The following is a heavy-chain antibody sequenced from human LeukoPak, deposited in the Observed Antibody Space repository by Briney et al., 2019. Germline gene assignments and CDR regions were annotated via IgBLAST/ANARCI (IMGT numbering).Heavy chain of an antibody. V-gene: IGHV3-48*04. CDR2: IISSSSTI. CDR3: ARDGDIVVVPAAIGGNWFDP. D-gene: IGHD2-2*02. Sequence: GGSLRLSCAASGFTFSSYSMNWVRQAPGKGLERVSYIISSSSTIYYAASVKGRFTISRDNAKNSLYLQMNSLRAEDTAVYYCARDGDIVVVPAAIGGNWFDPWGQGTLVTVSS. CDR1: GFTFSSYS. J-gene: IGHJ5*02.